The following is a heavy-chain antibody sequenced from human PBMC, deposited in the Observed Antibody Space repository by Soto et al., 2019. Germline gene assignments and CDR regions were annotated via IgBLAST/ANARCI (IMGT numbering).Heavy chain of an antibody. J-gene: IGHJ3*02. V-gene: IGHV3-23*01. Sequence: EVQMLESGGGLVQPGGSLRLFCAASGFIFSNYAMSWVRQAPGKGLEWVAGMGGANGDTYYADSVRGRFDISRDNSKSTLFLQMNSLRAEDTAVYYCAKDRVNHNSVWDPFDIWGQGTMVTVSS. CDR2: MGGANGDT. CDR1: GFIFSNYA. CDR3: AKDRVNHNSVWDPFDI. D-gene: IGHD2-21*01.